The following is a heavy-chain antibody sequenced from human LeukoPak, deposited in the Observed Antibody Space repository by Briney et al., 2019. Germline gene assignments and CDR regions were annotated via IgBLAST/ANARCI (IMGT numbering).Heavy chain of an antibody. CDR3: ARDRGDWGSYFDY. CDR1: GDSVSSNTEA. Sequence: SRTLSLTCAISGDSVSSNTEAWNWIRQSPSRGLEWLGRTYYRCKWYNDYAVSVKSRITISPDTSKNQFSLQLNSVTPEDTAVYYCARDRGDWGSYFDYWGQGTLVT. D-gene: IGHD2-21*02. J-gene: IGHJ4*02. V-gene: IGHV6-1*01. CDR2: TYYRCKWYN.